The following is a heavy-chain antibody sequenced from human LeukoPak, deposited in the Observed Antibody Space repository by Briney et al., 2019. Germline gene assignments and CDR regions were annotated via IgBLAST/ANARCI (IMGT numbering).Heavy chain of an antibody. V-gene: IGHV3-33*01. CDR3: ARDVAHGARGYFDY. Sequence: PGRSLRLSCATSGFSFSSYGMHWVRQAPGKGLEWVAVIWYDGSNKYYVDSVKGRFTISRDNSKNTLYLQVDSLRAEDTAVYYCARDVAHGARGYFDYWGQGTLVTVSS. J-gene: IGHJ4*02. CDR1: GFSFSSYG. CDR2: IWYDGSNK. D-gene: IGHD4-17*01.